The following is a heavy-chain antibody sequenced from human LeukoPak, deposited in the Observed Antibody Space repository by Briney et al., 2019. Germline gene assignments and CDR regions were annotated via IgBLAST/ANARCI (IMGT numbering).Heavy chain of an antibody. CDR3: AGDPSPPSYGSPIFDY. V-gene: IGHV1-69*05. CDR1: GGTFSSYA. J-gene: IGHJ4*02. Sequence: GASVKVSCKASGGTFSSYAISWVRQAPGQGLEWMGGIIPIFGTANYAQKFQGRVTTTTDESTSTAYMELSSLRFEDTAVYYCAGDPSPPSYGSPIFDYWGQGTLVTVSS. D-gene: IGHD5-18*01. CDR2: IIPIFGTA.